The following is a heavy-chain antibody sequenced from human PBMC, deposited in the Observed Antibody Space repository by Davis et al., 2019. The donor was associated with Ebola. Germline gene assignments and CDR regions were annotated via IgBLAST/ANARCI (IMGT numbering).Heavy chain of an antibody. V-gene: IGHV2-26*01. CDR3: ARTHYCVGLSCYLPFSFYALDV. J-gene: IGHJ6*02. CDR1: GFSVNNTRMG. Sequence: SGPTLVKPTETLTLTCTVSGFSVNNTRMGVSWIRQSPGKALEWLAHIFSNDEKSYTTSLESRLTISKDPSKSQVVLTMTNMGPADTGTYYCARTHYCVGLSCYLPFSFYALDVWGQGTPVTV. D-gene: IGHD2-2*01. CDR2: IFSNDEK.